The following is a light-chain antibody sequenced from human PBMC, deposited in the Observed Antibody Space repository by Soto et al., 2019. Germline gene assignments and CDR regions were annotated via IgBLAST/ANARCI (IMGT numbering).Light chain of an antibody. V-gene: IGKV1-39*01. J-gene: IGKJ2*01. CDR1: QNIRTY. CDR2: SAS. Sequence: DIQMPQYPSSLSSSLAESFTITFRASQNIRTYLNWYQQKPGRAPKLLIHSASALPSGVPSRFSGSGSGTEFTLTMSGLQPEDFASYYCQQGHSNPYTFGQGTKVDIK. CDR3: QQGHSNPYT.